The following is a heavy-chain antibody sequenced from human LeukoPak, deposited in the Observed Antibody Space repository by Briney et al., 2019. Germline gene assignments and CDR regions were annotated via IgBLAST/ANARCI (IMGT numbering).Heavy chain of an antibody. CDR2: TYYMSNWYN. Sequence: SQTLSLTCAISGDSRQSPSRGLEWLGRTYYMSNWYNDYAVSVKSRLIINPDTSKNQFSMHLNFVPPEDTAVYYCARADMIRASQFDGFDIWGQGTMVTVSS. CDR1: GDS. V-gene: IGHV6-1*01. J-gene: IGHJ3*02. CDR3: ARADMIRASQFDGFDI. D-gene: IGHD3-10*01.